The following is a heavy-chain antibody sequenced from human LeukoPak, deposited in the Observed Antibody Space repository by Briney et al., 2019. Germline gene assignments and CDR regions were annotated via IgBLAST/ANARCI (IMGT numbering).Heavy chain of an antibody. Sequence: GGSLRLSCAAPGFTFSSYWMSWVRQAPGKGLEWVANIKQDGSEKYYVDSVKGRFTISRDNAKNSLYLQMNSLRAEDTAVYYCFRGDRRDYWGQGTLVTGSS. CDR2: IKQDGSEK. V-gene: IGHV3-7*01. CDR1: GFTFSSYW. J-gene: IGHJ4*02. CDR3: FRGDRRDY.